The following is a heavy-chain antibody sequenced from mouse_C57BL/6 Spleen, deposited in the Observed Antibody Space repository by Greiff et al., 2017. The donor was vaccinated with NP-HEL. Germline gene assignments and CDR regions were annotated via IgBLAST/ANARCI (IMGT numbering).Heavy chain of an antibody. CDR3: ARNYYGSSLWFAY. Sequence: VPLQPSGPALVQPGASVNISCKASVYTFTDYYLNWVKPRPGQGLAWIGWIFPGSGSTYYNEKFKGKATLTVDKSSSTAYMLLSSLTSEDSAVYFCARNYYGSSLWFAYWGQGTLVTVSA. J-gene: IGHJ3*01. CDR2: IFPGSGST. D-gene: IGHD1-1*01. CDR1: VYTFTDYY. V-gene: IGHV1-75*01.